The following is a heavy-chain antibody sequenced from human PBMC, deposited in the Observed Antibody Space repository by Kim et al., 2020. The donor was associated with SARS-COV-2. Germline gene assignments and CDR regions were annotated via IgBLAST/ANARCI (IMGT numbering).Heavy chain of an antibody. CDR2: TYYRSKWYN. Sequence: SQTLSLTCAISGDSVSSNSAAWHWIRQSPSRGLEWLGRTYYRSKWYNDYAVSVKSRITINPDTSKNQFSLQLNSVTPEDTAVYYCARELEGGYSGYDYYYGMDFWGQGTTVTVSS. D-gene: IGHD5-12*01. V-gene: IGHV6-1*01. J-gene: IGHJ6*02. CDR3: ARELEGGYSGYDYYYGMDF. CDR1: GDSVSSNSAA.